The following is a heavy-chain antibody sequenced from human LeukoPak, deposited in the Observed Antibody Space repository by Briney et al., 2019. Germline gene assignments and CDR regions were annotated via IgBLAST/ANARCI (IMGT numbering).Heavy chain of an antibody. V-gene: IGHV1-2*02. D-gene: IGHD3-3*01. CDR2: INPNSGGT. CDR3: ARVESGACITIFGVAPSRCAFDI. J-gene: IGHJ3*02. Sequence: GASVKVSCKASGYTFTSYYMHWVRQAPGQGLEWMGWINPNSGGTNYAQKFQGRVTMTRDTSISTAYMELSRLRSDDTAVYYCARVESGACITIFGVAPSRCAFDIWGQGTMVTVSS. CDR1: GYTFTSYY.